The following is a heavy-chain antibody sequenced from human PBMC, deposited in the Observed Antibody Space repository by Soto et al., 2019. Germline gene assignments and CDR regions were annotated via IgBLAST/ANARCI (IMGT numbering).Heavy chain of an antibody. Sequence: DVRLVESGGALVQPGESLRLSCAASGFTFSDYLMTWVRQAPGKGLEWVATIKQDGNEKYYVDSVKGRFTISRDNAKNSLYLQMNGLRAEDTAVYYCAIGHWLGNWGHGTLVTVSS. J-gene: IGHJ4*01. CDR2: IKQDGNEK. CDR1: GFTFSDYL. D-gene: IGHD6-19*01. CDR3: AIGHWLGN. V-gene: IGHV3-7*01.